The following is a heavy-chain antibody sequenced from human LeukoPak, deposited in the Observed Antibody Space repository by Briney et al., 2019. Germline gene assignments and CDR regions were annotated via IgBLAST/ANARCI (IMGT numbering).Heavy chain of an antibody. CDR2: IGSRNTYI. J-gene: IGHJ6*03. Sequence: GGSLRLSCAASGFTFSSYSMNWVRQAPGKGLEWVSSIGSRNTYIYYADSVKGRFTISRDNAKNSLYLQMNSLRDEDTAVYYCARDQQYYYYYMDVWGKGTTVSVSS. CDR3: ARDQQYYYYYMDV. CDR1: GFTFSSYS. V-gene: IGHV3-21*01.